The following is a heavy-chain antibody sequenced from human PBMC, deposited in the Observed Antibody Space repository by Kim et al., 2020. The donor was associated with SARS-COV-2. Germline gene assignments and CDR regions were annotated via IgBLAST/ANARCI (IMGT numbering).Heavy chain of an antibody. V-gene: IGHV3-72*01. CDR2: TRNKANSYTT. CDR1: GFTFSDHY. J-gene: IGHJ3*02. Sequence: GGSLRLSCAASGFTFSDHYMDWVRQAPGKGLEWVGRTRNKANSYTTEYAASVKGRFTISRDDSKNSLYLQMNSLKTEDTAVYYCASISGAFDIWGQGTMVTVSS. D-gene: IGHD2-21*01. CDR3: ASISGAFDI.